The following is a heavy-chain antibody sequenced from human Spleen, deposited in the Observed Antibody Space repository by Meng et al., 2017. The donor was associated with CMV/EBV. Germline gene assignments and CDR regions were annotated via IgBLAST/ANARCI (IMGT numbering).Heavy chain of an antibody. CDR1: GYTFTGYY. V-gene: IGHV3-21*01. CDR2: ISSSSSYI. Sequence: VQVVQCGAEVKKPAASVKFSCKASGYTFTGYYMHWVRQAPGKGLEWVSSISSSSSYIYYADSVKGRFTISRDNAKNSLYLQMNSLRAEDTAVYYCARVGGGPGGYWGQGTLVTVSS. CDR3: ARVGGGPGGY. J-gene: IGHJ4*02. D-gene: IGHD2-15*01.